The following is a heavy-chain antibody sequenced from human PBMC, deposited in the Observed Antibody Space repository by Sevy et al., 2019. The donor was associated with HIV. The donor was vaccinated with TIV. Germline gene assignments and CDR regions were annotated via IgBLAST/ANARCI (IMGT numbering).Heavy chain of an antibody. D-gene: IGHD2-2*01. CDR1: GYTFRSYG. CDR3: ARDKPQGVVVIPGAMWGGIDY. Sequence: ASVKVSCRASGYTFRSYGINWVRQAPGQGLEWMGWISPYTGDTDFARNVQTRVSMTSDTSTSTAYMELRSLRSDDTAEYYCARDKPQGVVVIPGAMWGGIDYWGQGTPVTVSS. CDR2: ISPYTGDT. J-gene: IGHJ4*02. V-gene: IGHV1-18*01.